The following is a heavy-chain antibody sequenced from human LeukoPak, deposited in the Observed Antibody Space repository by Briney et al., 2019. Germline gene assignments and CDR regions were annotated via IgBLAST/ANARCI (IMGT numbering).Heavy chain of an antibody. V-gene: IGHV3-30*18. CDR3: AKNNYYDSSGYYSPYYYYGMDV. CDR1: GFTFSSYS. J-gene: IGHJ6*02. CDR2: ISYDGSNK. Sequence: GSLRLSCAASGFTFSSYSMHWVRQAPGKGLEWVAVISYDGSNKYYADSVKGRFTISRDNSKNTLYLQMNSLRAEDTAVYYCAKNNYYDSSGYYSPYYYYGMDVWGQGTTVTVSS. D-gene: IGHD3-22*01.